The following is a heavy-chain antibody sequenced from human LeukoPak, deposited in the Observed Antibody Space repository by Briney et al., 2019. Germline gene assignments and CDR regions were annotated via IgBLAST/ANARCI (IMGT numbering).Heavy chain of an antibody. D-gene: IGHD3-10*01. CDR2: IWYDGSNK. CDR3: AKVGEGYYYGSGSYYDY. J-gene: IGHJ4*02. CDR1: GFTFSSYG. Sequence: PGRSLRLSRAASGFTFSSYGMHWVRQAPGKGLEWVAVIWYDGSNKYYADSVKGRFTISRDNSKNTLYLQMNSLRAEDTAVYYCAKVGEGYYYGSGSYYDYWGQGTLVTVSS. V-gene: IGHV3-33*06.